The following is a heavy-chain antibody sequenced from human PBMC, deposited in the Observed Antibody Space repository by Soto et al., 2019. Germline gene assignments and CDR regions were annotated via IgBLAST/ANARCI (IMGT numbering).Heavy chain of an antibody. CDR1: GASISLSGYS. V-gene: IGHV4-30-2*01. D-gene: IGHD3-16*01. J-gene: IGHJ3*01. CDR2: IFHSGTT. Sequence: QLLLQESGSGLVRPSQTLSLTCAVSGASISLSGYSWSWFRQPPEKGLEWIGYIFHSGTTYYNSSLESRVTISVDRSKNQFSLKLRSVTAADTAVYYCARKGHFFHRTAYNAFDVWGPGTMVTVSS. CDR3: ARKGHFFHRTAYNAFDV.